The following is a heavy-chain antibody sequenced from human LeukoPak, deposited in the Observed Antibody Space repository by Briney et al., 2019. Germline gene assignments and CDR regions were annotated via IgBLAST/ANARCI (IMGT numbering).Heavy chain of an antibody. CDR1: GFNFRDHW. CDR2: IKNDGSES. V-gene: IGHV3-7*03. Sequence: GGSLRLSCAASGFNFRDHWMDWVRQAPGKGLEWVGHIKNDGSESYYVDSLKGRLSISRDNTNNALYLQMNSLRVEDTAVYYCAKNNGWFHLAQWGQGTLVTVSS. J-gene: IGHJ4*02. CDR3: AKNNGWFHLAQ. D-gene: IGHD6-19*01.